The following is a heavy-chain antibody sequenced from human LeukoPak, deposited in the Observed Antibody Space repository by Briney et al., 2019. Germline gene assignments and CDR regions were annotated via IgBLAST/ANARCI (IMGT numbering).Heavy chain of an antibody. V-gene: IGHV3-74*01. D-gene: IGHD1-20*01. CDR1: GFTFSSYW. Sequence: GGSLRLSCAASGFTFSSYWMHWVRQAPGKGLVWVSRINTDGSSTSYADSVKGRFTISSDNAKNTLYLQMNSLRAEDTAVYYCASITGTTALGDWGQGTLVTVSS. CDR3: ASITGTTALGD. CDR2: INTDGSST. J-gene: IGHJ4*02.